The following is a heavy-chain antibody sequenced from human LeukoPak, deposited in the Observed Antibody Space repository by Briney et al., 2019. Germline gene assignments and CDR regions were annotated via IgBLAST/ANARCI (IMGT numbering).Heavy chain of an antibody. Sequence: SETLSLTCTVSGGSISSYYWSWIRQPPGKRLDWIGYIDYTGSTKYNPSLKSRVTISVDTSKNHFSLKLSSVTAADTAMYYCARGPLRAVWYFDLWGRGTLVAVSS. CDR1: GGSISSYY. CDR3: ARGPLRAVWYFDL. D-gene: IGHD4/OR15-4a*01. J-gene: IGHJ2*01. V-gene: IGHV4-59*01. CDR2: IDYTGST.